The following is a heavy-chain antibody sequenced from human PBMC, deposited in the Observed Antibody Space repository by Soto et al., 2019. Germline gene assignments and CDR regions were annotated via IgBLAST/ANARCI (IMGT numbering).Heavy chain of an antibody. J-gene: IGHJ3*02. CDR1: GYTFTSYD. D-gene: IGHD3-16*01. CDR2: MNPNSGNT. CDR3: ARDFLGRDAFDI. Sequence: ASVKVSCKASGYTFTSYDINWVRQATGQGLEWMGWMNPNSGNTGYAQKFQGRVTMTRNTSTSTAYMELSSLRSEDTAVYYCARDFLGRDAFDIGGQGTMVTVPS. V-gene: IGHV1-8*01.